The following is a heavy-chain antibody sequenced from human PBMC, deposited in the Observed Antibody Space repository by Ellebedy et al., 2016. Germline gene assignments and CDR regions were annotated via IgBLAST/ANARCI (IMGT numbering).Heavy chain of an antibody. CDR2: IYIAGST. D-gene: IGHD6-13*01. J-gene: IGHJ4*02. CDR1: GFSVSNTY. CDR3: VTPGGYVGAFDK. Sequence: GESLKISCAASGFSVSNTYMGWVRQAPGKGLDWVSVIYIAGSTYYVDSVKGRFIISRDNSKNTLLLQMNSLRVEDTAVYYCVTPGGYVGAFDKWGQGTLVIVSS. V-gene: IGHV3-53*01.